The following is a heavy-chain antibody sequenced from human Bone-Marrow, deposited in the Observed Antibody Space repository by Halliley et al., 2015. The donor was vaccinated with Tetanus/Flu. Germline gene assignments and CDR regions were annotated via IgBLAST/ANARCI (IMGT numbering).Heavy chain of an antibody. Sequence: SLRLSCTASGFILSSYEMNWVRQAPGKGLEWASYISVRGSTIYYADSVQGRFTISRDHATNSLYLQMNSLRAEDTAVYYCARGSTYNDVLTGHNWFDPWGQGTLVTVSS. J-gene: IGHJ5*02. D-gene: IGHD3-9*01. CDR3: ARGSTYNDVLTGHNWFDP. CDR1: GFILSSYE. CDR2: ISVRGSTI. V-gene: IGHV3-48*03.